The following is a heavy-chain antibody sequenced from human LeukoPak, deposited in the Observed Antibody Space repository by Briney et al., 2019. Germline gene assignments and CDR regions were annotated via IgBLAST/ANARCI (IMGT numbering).Heavy chain of an antibody. D-gene: IGHD5-18*01. CDR1: GFTFSSYW. J-gene: IGHJ4*02. Sequence: PGGSLRLSCAASGFTFSSYWMSWVRQAPGKGLEWVANIKQDGSEKYYVVALKGRFTISRDNAEKSLYLQMNSLRAEDTAIYYCARDAAYSYDRFDYWGQGTQVTVSS. CDR2: IKQDGSEK. V-gene: IGHV3-7*01. CDR3: ARDAAYSYDRFDY.